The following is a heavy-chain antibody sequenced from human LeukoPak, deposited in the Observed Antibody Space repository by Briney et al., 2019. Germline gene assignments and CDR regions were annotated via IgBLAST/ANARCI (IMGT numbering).Heavy chain of an antibody. D-gene: IGHD6-13*01. CDR3: ARVKQQLVPPDNNWFDP. CDR2: INWNGGST. Sequence: RAGGSPRLSCAASGFTFDDYGMSWVRQAPGKGLEWVSGINWNGGSTGYADSVKGRFTISRDNAKNSLYLQMNSLRAEDTAVYYCARVKQQLVPPDNNWFDPWGQGTLVTVSS. J-gene: IGHJ5*02. CDR1: GFTFDDYG. V-gene: IGHV3-20*04.